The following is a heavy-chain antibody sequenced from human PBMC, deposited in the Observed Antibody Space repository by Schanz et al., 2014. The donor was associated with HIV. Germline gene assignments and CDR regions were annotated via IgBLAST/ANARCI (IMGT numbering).Heavy chain of an antibody. CDR1: GFTFRSYW. V-gene: IGHV3-74*01. CDR3: ASTEFPYSSSSDYYYGMDV. Sequence: EVKLVESGGGLVQPGGSLRLSCAASGFTFRSYWMHWVRQVPGKGLVWVSCINSDGSSKSYADSVMGRLTISRDNAKNTLFLHMNSLRAGDTAVYYCASTEFPYSSSSDYYYGMDVWGQGTTVTVSS. D-gene: IGHD6-6*01. CDR2: INSDGSSK. J-gene: IGHJ6*02.